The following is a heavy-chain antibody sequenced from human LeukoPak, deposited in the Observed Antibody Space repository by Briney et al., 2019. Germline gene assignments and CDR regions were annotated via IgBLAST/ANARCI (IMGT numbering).Heavy chain of an antibody. CDR3: ARRGSGWSIDY. V-gene: IGHV5-51*01. Sequence: GESLQISCKGSGYSFTSYWIGWGRRMPGKGREWMGIIYPGDSDTRYSPSFQGQVTISADKSISTAYLQWSSLKASDTAMYYCARRGSGWSIDYWGQGTLVTVSS. D-gene: IGHD6-19*01. CDR2: IYPGDSDT. J-gene: IGHJ4*02. CDR1: GYSFTSYW.